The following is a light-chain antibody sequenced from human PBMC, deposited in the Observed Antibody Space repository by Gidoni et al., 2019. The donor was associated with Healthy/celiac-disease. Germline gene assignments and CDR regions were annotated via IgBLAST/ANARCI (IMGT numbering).Light chain of an antibody. V-gene: IGLV2-14*01. CDR1: SSDVGGYNY. Sequence: QSALTQPASVSGSPGQSITSSCTGTSSDVGGYNYFSWYQQHPGKAPKLMIYDVSNRPSGVSNRFSGSKSGNTASLTISGLQAEDEADYYCSSYTSSSTGVVFGGGTKLTVL. J-gene: IGLJ2*01. CDR2: DVS. CDR3: SSYTSSSTGVV.